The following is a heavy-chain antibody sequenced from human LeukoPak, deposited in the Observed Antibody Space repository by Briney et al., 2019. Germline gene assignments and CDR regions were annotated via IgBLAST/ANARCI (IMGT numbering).Heavy chain of an antibody. J-gene: IGHJ2*01. CDR1: GLTLSNYL. V-gene: IGHV3-74*01. D-gene: IGHD3-3*01. Sequence: GESLRLACAASGLTLSNYLMPWVRRAPGRGLGWVSRFLRYGRRITYADSVKGRFTIGRDDAKNTLYLQMSSLRAEDTGVYYCARDTMTSSRFFDVWGRGTLVTVSS. CDR3: ARDTMTSSRFFDV. CDR2: FLRYGRRI.